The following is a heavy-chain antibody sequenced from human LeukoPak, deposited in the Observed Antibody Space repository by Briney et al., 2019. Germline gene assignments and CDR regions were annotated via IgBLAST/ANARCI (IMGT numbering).Heavy chain of an antibody. D-gene: IGHD6-13*01. V-gene: IGHV3-30-3*01. CDR2: ISYDGSNK. CDR3: AREGYSSSWYSSLNWFDP. J-gene: IGHJ5*02. CDR1: GFTFSSYA. Sequence: GRSLRLSCAASGFTFSSYAMHWVRQAPGKGLEWVADISYDGSNKYYADSVKGRFTISRDNSKNTLYLQMNSLRAEDTAVYYCAREGYSSSWYSSLNWFDPWGQGTLVTVSS.